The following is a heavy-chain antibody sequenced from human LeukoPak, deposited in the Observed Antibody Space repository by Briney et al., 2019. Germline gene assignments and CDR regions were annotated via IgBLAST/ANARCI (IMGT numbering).Heavy chain of an antibody. V-gene: IGHV4-59*01. CDR2: ISNSGTT. CDR3: ARVVRGAVTSNCFDP. D-gene: IGHD4-17*01. Sequence: SETLSLTCTVSGGSINDYYWTWIRQAPGEGLEWLGYISNSGTTDYNPSLKSRVTMSVDTSKNEFSLKVTSVTAADTAMYYCARVVRGAVTSNCFDPWGQGTLVTVSS. CDR1: GGSINDYY. J-gene: IGHJ5*02.